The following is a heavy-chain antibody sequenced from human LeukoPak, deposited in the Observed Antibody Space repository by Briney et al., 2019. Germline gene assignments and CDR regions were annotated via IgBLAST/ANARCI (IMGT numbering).Heavy chain of an antibody. CDR1: GFIFSNYG. V-gene: IGHV3-33*01. Sequence: GTSLRLSCAASGFIFSNYGMHWVRQAPGKGLEWLAVVSYDGSNQFYADSVKGRFTISRDNSKNTLYLQMNSLRAEDTAVYFCARGVTTADYWGQGTLVTVSS. D-gene: IGHD4-11*01. CDR2: VSYDGSNQ. J-gene: IGHJ4*02. CDR3: ARGVTTADY.